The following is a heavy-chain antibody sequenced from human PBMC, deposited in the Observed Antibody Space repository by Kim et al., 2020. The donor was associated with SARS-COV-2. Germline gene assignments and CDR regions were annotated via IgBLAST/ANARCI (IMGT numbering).Heavy chain of an antibody. V-gene: IGHV1-46*01. Sequence: ASVKVSCKAFGYTFTDYSINWVRQAPGQGLEWMGIINPSRDSTIYSQKFRDRITVTCDTSTNTVYMELYNLRPEDTALYYCARDQGYSSSDFDYWGQGTLIAVSS. CDR3: ARDQGYSSSDFDY. J-gene: IGHJ4*02. D-gene: IGHD6-19*01. CDR2: INPSRDST. CDR1: GYTFTDYS.